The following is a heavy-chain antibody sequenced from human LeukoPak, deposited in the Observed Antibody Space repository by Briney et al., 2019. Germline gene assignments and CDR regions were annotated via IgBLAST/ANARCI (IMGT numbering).Heavy chain of an antibody. CDR3: ARAYYYGSWSYYIVGPFDY. V-gene: IGHV1-2*02. CDR2: INPNSGGT. J-gene: IGHJ4*02. D-gene: IGHD3-10*01. CDR1: GYTFTGYY. Sequence: GASVKVSCKASGYTFTGYYMHWVRQAPGQGLEWMGWINPNSGGTNYAQKFQGRVTMTRDTSISTAHMELSRLRSDETAVYYCARAYYYGSWSYYIVGPFDYWGQGTLVTVSS.